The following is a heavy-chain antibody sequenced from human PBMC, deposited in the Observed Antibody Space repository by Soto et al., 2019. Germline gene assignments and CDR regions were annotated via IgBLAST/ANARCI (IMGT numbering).Heavy chain of an antibody. J-gene: IGHJ6*02. V-gene: IGHV1-69*12. Sequence: QVQLVQSGAEMKEPGSSVKVSCKTSGGTFSSSASSWLRQALGQGLEWMGGIIPLFRTPDYAQKFQGRVTIAADESTSTAYMELSSLRSEDTAVYYCARDNDRLQLGGNYYYILDVWGQGTTITVSS. CDR3: ARDNDRLQLGGNYYYILDV. CDR2: IIPLFRTP. CDR1: GGTFSSSA. D-gene: IGHD4-4*01.